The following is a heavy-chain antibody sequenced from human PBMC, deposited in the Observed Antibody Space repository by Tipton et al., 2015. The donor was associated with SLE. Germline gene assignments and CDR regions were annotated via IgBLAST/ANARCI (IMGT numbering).Heavy chain of an antibody. CDR2: IYYSGST. Sequence: TLSLTCTVSGGSISSYYWSWIRQPPGKGLEWIGYIYYSGSTNYNPSLKSRVTTSVDTSKNQFSLKLGSVTAADTAVYYCARGGPYYYGSGSSPAEYFQYWGQGTLVTVSS. CDR1: GGSISSYY. CDR3: ARGGPYYYGSGSSPAEYFQY. D-gene: IGHD3-10*01. V-gene: IGHV4-59*12. J-gene: IGHJ1*01.